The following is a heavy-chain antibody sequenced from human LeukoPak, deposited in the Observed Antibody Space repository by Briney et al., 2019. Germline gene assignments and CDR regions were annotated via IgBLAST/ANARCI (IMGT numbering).Heavy chain of an antibody. D-gene: IGHD6-13*01. CDR2: ISAYNGNT. J-gene: IGHJ5*02. CDR3: ARVGDPGIAAAGTGWFDP. CDR1: GYTFTSYG. Sequence: ASVKVSCKASGYTFTSYGISWVRQAPGQGLEWMGWISAYNGNTNYAQKLQGRVTMTTDTSTSTAYMELRSLRSDDTALYYCARVGDPGIAAAGTGWFDPWGQGTLVTVSS. V-gene: IGHV1-18*01.